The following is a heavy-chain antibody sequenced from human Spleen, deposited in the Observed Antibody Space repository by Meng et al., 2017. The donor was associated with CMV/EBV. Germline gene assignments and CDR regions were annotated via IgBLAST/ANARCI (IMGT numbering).Heavy chain of an antibody. V-gene: IGHV3-49*04. CDR3: TRYVLRFLEGYYYGMDV. CDR1: GFTFGDYA. CDR2: IRSKAYGGTT. J-gene: IGHJ6*02. Sequence: GESLKISCTASGFTFGDYAMSWVRQAPGKGLEWVGFIRSKAYGGTTEYAASVKGRFTISRDDSKSIAYLQMSSLKTEDTAVYYCTRYVLRFLEGYYYGMDVWGQGTTVTVSS. D-gene: IGHD3-3*01.